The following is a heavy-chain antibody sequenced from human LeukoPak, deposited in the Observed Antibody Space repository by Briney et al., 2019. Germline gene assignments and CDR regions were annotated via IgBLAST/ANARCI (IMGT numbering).Heavy chain of an antibody. CDR1: GFTFSSYA. CDR3: AKGIDSSSRWGYFDY. D-gene: IGHD6-13*01. Sequence: GGSLRLSCAASGFTFSSYAMSWVRQAPGKGLEWVSAISGSGGSTYYADSVKGRFTIPRDNSKNTLYLQMNSLRAEDTAVYYCAKGIDSSSRWGYFDYWGQGTLVTVSS. J-gene: IGHJ4*02. V-gene: IGHV3-23*01. CDR2: ISGSGGST.